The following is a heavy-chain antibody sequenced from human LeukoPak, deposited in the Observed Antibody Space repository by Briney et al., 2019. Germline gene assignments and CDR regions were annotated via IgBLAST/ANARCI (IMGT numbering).Heavy chain of an antibody. D-gene: IGHD3-10*01. J-gene: IGHJ6*02. Sequence: SETLSLTCTVSGGSISSYYWSWIRQPPGKGLEWIGYIYYSGSTNYNPPLKSRVTISVDTSKNQFSLKLSSVTAADTAVYYCARDGSGSYYYYGMDVWGQGTTVTVSS. CDR3: ARDGSGSYYYYGMDV. V-gene: IGHV4-59*01. CDR2: IYYSGST. CDR1: GGSISSYY.